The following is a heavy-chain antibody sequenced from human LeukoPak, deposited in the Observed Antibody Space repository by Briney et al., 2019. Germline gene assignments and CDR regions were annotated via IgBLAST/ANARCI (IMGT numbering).Heavy chain of an antibody. CDR3: ARGVAGYFDY. D-gene: IGHD5-12*01. CDR1: GGSLSGYY. CDR2: INHSGST. Sequence: SETLSLTCAVYGGSLSGYYWSWIRQPPGKGLEWIGEINHSGSTNYNPSLKSRVTISVDTSKNQFSLKLSSVTAADTAVYYCARGVAGYFDYWGQGTLVTVSS. J-gene: IGHJ4*02. V-gene: IGHV4-34*01.